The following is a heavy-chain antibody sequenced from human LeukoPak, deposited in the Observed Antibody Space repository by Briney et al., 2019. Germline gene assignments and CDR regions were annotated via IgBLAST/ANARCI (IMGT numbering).Heavy chain of an antibody. V-gene: IGHV3-21*01. D-gene: IGHD1-7*01. CDR3: ARGELELL. CDR2: ISSSSSYI. CDR1: GITFSSYI. Sequence: GGSLRLSCAASGITFSSYIMHWVRQAPGKGLEWVSSISSSSSYIYYADSVKGRFTISRDNAKNSLYLQMNSLRAEDTAVYYCARGELELLWGQGTLVTVSS. J-gene: IGHJ1*01.